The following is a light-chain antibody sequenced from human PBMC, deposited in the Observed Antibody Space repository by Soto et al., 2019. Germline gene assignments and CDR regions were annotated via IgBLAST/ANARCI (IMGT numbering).Light chain of an antibody. Sequence: IQMTQAPSSVSASVGDRVTMTCRASQGVGGWLGWYQQKPGKVPKLLIYATSSLHSGVPSRFSGSGSGTDFTLSISSLQPEDFATYYCQQTHSLPLSFGPGTKVDIK. V-gene: IGKV1-12*01. CDR1: QGVGGW. CDR2: ATS. CDR3: QQTHSLPLS. J-gene: IGKJ3*01.